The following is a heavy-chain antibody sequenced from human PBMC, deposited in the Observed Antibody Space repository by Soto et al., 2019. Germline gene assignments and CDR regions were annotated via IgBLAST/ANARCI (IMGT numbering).Heavy chain of an antibody. Sequence: EVQLVESGGGLVQPGGSLRLSCAASRFTFSRYEMNWVRQAPGKGLEWIASISSSGTSIYYADSVKGRFSISRDNDKNSVFLAMNSLRVDDTAVYYCARDRAYNSGTYGGAFDFWGQGTLVTVSS. CDR1: RFTFSRYE. CDR2: ISSSGTSI. V-gene: IGHV3-48*03. CDR3: ARDRAYNSGTYGGAFDF. J-gene: IGHJ4*02. D-gene: IGHD3-16*01.